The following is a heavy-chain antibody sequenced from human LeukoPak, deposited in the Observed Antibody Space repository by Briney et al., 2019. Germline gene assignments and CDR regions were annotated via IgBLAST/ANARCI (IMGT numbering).Heavy chain of an antibody. CDR2: INHSGST. CDR1: GGSFSGYY. J-gene: IGHJ4*02. D-gene: IGHD6-13*01. V-gene: IGHV4-34*01. Sequence: KPSETLSLTCAVYGGSFSGYYWSWIRQPPGKGLEWIGEINHSGSTNYNPSLKSRVTISVETSKNQFSLKLSSVTAADTAVYYCAREGSSWYFDYWGQGTLVTVSS. CDR3: AREGSSWYFDY.